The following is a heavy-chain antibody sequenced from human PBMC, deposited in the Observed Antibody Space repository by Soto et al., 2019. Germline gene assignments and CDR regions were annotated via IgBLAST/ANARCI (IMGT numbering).Heavy chain of an antibody. Sequence: EVQLVESGGGLVQPGRSLRLSCIASGFTFGDYAMSWVRQAPGKGLEWVSFIRSKAYGGTTEYAASVEGRFTISRDDSKSIAYLKMNSLKAEDTAMYYCTRAVTTVVTPGYWGQGALVTVSS. CDR2: IRSKAYGGTT. V-gene: IGHV3-49*04. CDR3: TRAVTTVVTPGY. J-gene: IGHJ4*02. D-gene: IGHD4-17*01. CDR1: GFTFGDYA.